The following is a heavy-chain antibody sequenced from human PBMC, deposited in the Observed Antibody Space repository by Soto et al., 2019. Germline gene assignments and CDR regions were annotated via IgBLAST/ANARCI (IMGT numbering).Heavy chain of an antibody. V-gene: IGHV3-9*01. CDR3: AKVSEYYDSSGYYDY. D-gene: IGHD3-22*01. Sequence: GGSLRLSCAASGFTFDDYAMHWVRQAPGKGLEWVSGISWNSGSIGYADSVKGRFTISRDNAKNSLYLQMNSLRAEDTALYYCAKVSEYYDSSGYYDYWGQGTLVTVSS. CDR2: ISWNSGSI. CDR1: GFTFDDYA. J-gene: IGHJ4*02.